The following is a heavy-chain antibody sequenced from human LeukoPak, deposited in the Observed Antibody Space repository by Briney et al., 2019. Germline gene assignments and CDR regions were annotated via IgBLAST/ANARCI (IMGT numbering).Heavy chain of an antibody. D-gene: IGHD2/OR15-2a*01. CDR3: AREVYCSHTTCYYFDY. V-gene: IGHV3-21*01. CDR2: ICDSSRYI. Sequence: PGGSLRLSCAASGFTFSSYSMNWVRQAPGKGLEWVSSICDSSRYIFYADSVKGRFTISRDNAKNSLYLQMNSLRAEDTAVYYCAREVYCSHTTCYYFDYWGLGTLVTVSS. J-gene: IGHJ4*02. CDR1: GFTFSSYS.